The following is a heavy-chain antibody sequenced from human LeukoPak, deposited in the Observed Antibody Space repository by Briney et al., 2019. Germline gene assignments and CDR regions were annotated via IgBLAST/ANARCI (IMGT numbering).Heavy chain of an antibody. CDR3: TRDGSGSSDFWSGVDV. Sequence: GGSLRLSCVASGFPFSSYWMTWVRQAPGKGLEWVGNIKQDGSEKYYVESVKGRFTISRDNAKNSLFLQMNSLRAEDTAVYYCTRDGSGSSDFWSGVDVWGQGTTVTVSS. D-gene: IGHD3-3*01. CDR2: IKQDGSEK. J-gene: IGHJ6*02. CDR1: GFPFSSYW. V-gene: IGHV3-7*03.